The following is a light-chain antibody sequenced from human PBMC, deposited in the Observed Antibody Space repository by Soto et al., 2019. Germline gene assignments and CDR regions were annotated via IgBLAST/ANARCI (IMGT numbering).Light chain of an antibody. CDR2: GAS. V-gene: IGKV3D-15*01. CDR1: QSASRN. CDR3: QQDKNWPPIT. J-gene: IGKJ5*01. Sequence: DIVMTQSPATLSVSPGERVTLSCRASQSASRNLAWYQQKPGQPPRLLIFGASTRANGIPARFSGSGSGTEFTLTISSLQSEDFAVYYCQQDKNWPPITFGQGTRLEVK.